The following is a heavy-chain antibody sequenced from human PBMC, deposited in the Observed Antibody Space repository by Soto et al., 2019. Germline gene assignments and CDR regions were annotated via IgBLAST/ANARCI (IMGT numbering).Heavy chain of an antibody. CDR3: AKDLREYSGSYYDYSYNWFDP. V-gene: IGHV3-30*18. CDR2: ISYDGSNK. Sequence: QVQLVESGGGVVQPGRSLRLSCAASGFTFSSYGMHWVRQAPGKGLEWVAVISYDGSNKYYADSVKGRFTISRDNSKNTLYLQMNSLRAEDTAVYYCAKDLREYSGSYYDYSYNWFDPWGQGTLVTVSS. CDR1: GFTFSSYG. J-gene: IGHJ5*02. D-gene: IGHD1-26*01.